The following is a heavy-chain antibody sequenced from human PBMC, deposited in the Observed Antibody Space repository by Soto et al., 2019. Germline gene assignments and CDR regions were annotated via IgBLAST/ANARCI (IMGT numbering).Heavy chain of an antibody. D-gene: IGHD3-3*01. CDR2: ISSSSSYT. V-gene: IGHV3-11*05. CDR1: GFTFSDYY. CDR3: ARDLGLVDAECDS. J-gene: IGHJ5*01. Sequence: GGSLRLSCAASGFTFSDYYMSWIRQAPGKGLEWVSYISSSSSYTNYADSVKGRFTISRDNAKNSLYLQMNSLRAEDTAVYYCARDLGLVDAECDSWGQGTLVTVSS.